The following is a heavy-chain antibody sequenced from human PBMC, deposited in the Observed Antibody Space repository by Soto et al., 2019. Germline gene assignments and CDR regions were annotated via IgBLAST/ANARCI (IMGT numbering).Heavy chain of an antibody. CDR2: INHSGST. CDR1: GGSFSGYY. CDR3: ARDCYCGRYPHYRYAMLFPSPAPSDL. J-gene: IGHJ2*01. Sequence: SETLSLTCAVYGGSFSGYYWSWIRQPPGKGLEWIGEINHSGSTNYNPSLKSRVTISVDTSKNQFSLKLSSVTAADTAVYYCARDCYCGRYPHYRYAMLFPSPAPSDL. V-gene: IGHV4-34*01. D-gene: IGHD1-26*01.